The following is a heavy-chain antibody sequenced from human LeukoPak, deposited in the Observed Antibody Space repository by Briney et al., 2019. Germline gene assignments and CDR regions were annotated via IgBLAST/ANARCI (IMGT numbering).Heavy chain of an antibody. CDR1: GGSISSYY. Sequence: PSETLSLTCTVSGGSISSYYWSWIRQPPGKGLERIGYIYYSGSTNYNPSLKSRVTISVDTSKNQFSLKLSSVTAADTAVYYCARGAKYFHDSSGYLDYWGQGTLVTVSS. V-gene: IGHV4-59*01. CDR2: IYYSGST. J-gene: IGHJ4*02. D-gene: IGHD3-22*01. CDR3: ARGAKYFHDSSGYLDY.